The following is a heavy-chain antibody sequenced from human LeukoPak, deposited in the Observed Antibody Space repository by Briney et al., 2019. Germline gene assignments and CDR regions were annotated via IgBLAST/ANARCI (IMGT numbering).Heavy chain of an antibody. CDR2: IWYDGSNK. V-gene: IGHV3-33*01. CDR1: GSTFSSYG. J-gene: IGHJ6*02. D-gene: IGHD2-15*01. Sequence: GGSLRLSSAASGSTFSSYGMHWVRQAAGKGLEWEAVIWYDGSNKYYADSVKGRFTISRDNSKNTLYLQMNSLRAEDTAVYYCATDTHPYYGMDVWGQGTTVTVSS. CDR3: ATDTHPYYGMDV.